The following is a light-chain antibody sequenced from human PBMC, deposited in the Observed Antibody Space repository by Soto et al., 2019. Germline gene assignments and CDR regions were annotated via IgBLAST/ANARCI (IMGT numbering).Light chain of an antibody. Sequence: DIQMTQSPSTLPASVGDGVTITCRASQTIGDWLAWYQQKPGKVPKLLIYKASTLEGGVPSRFSGSGSGTEFTLTISSLQPDDFATYYCQQSHFYWTFGQGTKVEIK. CDR2: KAS. J-gene: IGKJ1*01. CDR3: QQSHFYWT. V-gene: IGKV1-5*03. CDR1: QTIGDW.